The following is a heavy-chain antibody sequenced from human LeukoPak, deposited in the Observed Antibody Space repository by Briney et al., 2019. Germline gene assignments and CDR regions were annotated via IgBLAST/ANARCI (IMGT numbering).Heavy chain of an antibody. Sequence: SETLSLTCAVYGGSFSGYYWSWIRQPPGKGLEWIGEINHSGSTNYNPSLKSRVTISVDTSKNQFSLTLSSVTAADAAVYYCARGVLGSGSIAFFDYWGQGTLVTVSS. D-gene: IGHD3-22*01. CDR3: ARGVLGSGSIAFFDY. CDR1: GGSFSGYY. J-gene: IGHJ4*02. CDR2: INHSGST. V-gene: IGHV4-34*01.